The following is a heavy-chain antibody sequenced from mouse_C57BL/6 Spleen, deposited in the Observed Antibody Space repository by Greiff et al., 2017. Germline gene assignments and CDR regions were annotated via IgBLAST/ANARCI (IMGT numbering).Heavy chain of an antibody. Sequence: QVHVQQSGAELVKPGASVKISCKASGYTFSSYWMNWVKQRPGQGLEWIGQIYPGDGDTNYNGKFKGKATLTADTSSSTAYMQLSSLTSEDSAVYCCASGYDYDGGWFADWGKGTLVTVAA. CDR3: ASGYDYDGGWFAD. CDR1: GYTFSSYW. CDR2: IYPGDGDT. J-gene: IGHJ3*01. D-gene: IGHD2-4*01. V-gene: IGHV1-80*01.